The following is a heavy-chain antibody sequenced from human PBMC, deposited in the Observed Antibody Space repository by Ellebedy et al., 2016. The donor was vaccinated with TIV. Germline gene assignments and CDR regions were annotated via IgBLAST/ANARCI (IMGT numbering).Heavy chain of an antibody. D-gene: IGHD3-16*01. V-gene: IGHV4-39*07. CDR1: GGSISSGGYS. Sequence: SETLSLXCTVSGGSISSGGYSWGWIRQPPGKGLEWIGEINPSGGTNYSPSVKSRLTLSIDTSRRQISLNLTSVTAADTALYYCSRGRRFSASFHPMMSTFDVWGQGTMVTVFS. CDR2: INPSGGT. J-gene: IGHJ3*01. CDR3: SRGRRFSASFHPMMSTFDV.